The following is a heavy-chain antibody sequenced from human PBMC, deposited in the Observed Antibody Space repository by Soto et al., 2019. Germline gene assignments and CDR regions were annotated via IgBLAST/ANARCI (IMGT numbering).Heavy chain of an antibody. V-gene: IGHV6-1*01. J-gene: IGHJ6*02. CDR2: TYYRSKWYN. CDR3: ARDQGYWNYEDGYYYYYGMDV. Sequence: SRTLSLSCAISVDSVSSNSAAWNWIRQSPSRGLEWRGRTYYRSKWYNDYAVSVKSRITINPDTSKNQFSLQLNSVTPEDTAVYYCARDQGYWNYEDGYYYYYGMDVWGQGTTVTVSS. CDR1: VDSVSSNSAA. D-gene: IGHD1-7*01.